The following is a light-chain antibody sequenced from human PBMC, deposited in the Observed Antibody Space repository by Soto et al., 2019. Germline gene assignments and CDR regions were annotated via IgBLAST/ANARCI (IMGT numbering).Light chain of an antibody. Sequence: DLQMTQSPSSLSASVGDRVTITCQASRDISNYLNWYQQKPGKAPKLLIYDASNLETGVPSRFSGSGSGTDFTFTISSLQPEDIATYYCQQYDNLPRTFGQGTKVEIK. CDR1: RDISNY. V-gene: IGKV1-33*01. CDR2: DAS. J-gene: IGKJ1*01. CDR3: QQYDNLPRT.